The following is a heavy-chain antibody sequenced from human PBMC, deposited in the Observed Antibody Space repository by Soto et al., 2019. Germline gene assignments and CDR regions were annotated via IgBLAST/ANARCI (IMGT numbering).Heavy chain of an antibody. V-gene: IGHV3-21*03. Sequence: PCGSLRLGCAACGFSFCSYSMNGVRKAAWRGLEWVSSISSSSSYIYYADSVKGRFTISRDNAKSSLYLQVNSLRAEDTAAYYCARDYYDSSGYYSSNWFDPWGQGTLVTVSS. CDR3: ARDYYDSSGYYSSNWFDP. D-gene: IGHD3-22*01. CDR1: GFSFCSYS. CDR2: ISSSSSYI. J-gene: IGHJ5*02.